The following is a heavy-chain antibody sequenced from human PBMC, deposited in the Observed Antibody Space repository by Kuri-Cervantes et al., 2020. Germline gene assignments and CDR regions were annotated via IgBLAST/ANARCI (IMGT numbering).Heavy chain of an antibody. Sequence: GGSLRLSCKGSGYSFSSYWIGWVRQMPGKGLEWMGIIYPSDSDNRYSPSFQGQVTISDDKSISTTYLQWSSLKASDTAMYYCARHRYCSGGSCRTYYYYMDVWGKGTTVTVSS. CDR2: IYPSDSDN. CDR1: GYSFSSYW. CDR3: ARHRYCSGGSCRTYYYYMDV. J-gene: IGHJ6*03. V-gene: IGHV5-51*01. D-gene: IGHD2-15*01.